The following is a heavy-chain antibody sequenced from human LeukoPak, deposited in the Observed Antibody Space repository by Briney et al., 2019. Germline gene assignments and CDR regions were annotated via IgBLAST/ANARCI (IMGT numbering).Heavy chain of an antibody. CDR1: GGSFSGYY. CDR2: INHSGST. D-gene: IGHD3-9*01. CDR3: ARDYDTHYYYYGMDV. J-gene: IGHJ6*02. V-gene: IGHV4-34*01. Sequence: SETLSLTCAVYGGSFSGYYWSWIRQPPGKGLEWIGEINHSGSTNYNPSLKGRVTISVDTSKNQFSLKLSSVTAADTAVYYCARDYDTHYYYYGMDVWGQGTTVTVSS.